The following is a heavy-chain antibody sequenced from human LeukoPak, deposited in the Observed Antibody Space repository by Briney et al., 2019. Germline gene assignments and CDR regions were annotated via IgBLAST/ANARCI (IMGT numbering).Heavy chain of an antibody. J-gene: IGHJ4*02. CDR3: ARGQRRHIDMAPSFDY. CDR1: GFTFSSYS. V-gene: IGHV3-21*01. Sequence: GGSLRLSCVASGFTFSSYSMNWVRQAPGKGLEWVSFISSSSRYIYYVDSVKGRFTISRDNAKNSLYLQMNSLRSEDTAVYSCARGQRRHIDMAPSFDYWGQGTLVTVSS. CDR2: ISSSSRYI. D-gene: IGHD5-24*01.